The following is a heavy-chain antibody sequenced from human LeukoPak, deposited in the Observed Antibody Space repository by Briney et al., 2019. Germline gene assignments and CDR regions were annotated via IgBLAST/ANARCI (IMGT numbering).Heavy chain of an antibody. D-gene: IGHD6-19*01. Sequence: GGSLRLSCAASGFTFSSYSMNWVRQAPGKGLEWVSSISSSSSYIYYADSVKGRFTISRDNAKNSLYLQMNSQRAEDTAVYYCARESSSGWYYGNDYWGQGTLVTVSS. V-gene: IGHV3-21*01. CDR3: ARESSSGWYYGNDY. J-gene: IGHJ4*02. CDR1: GFTFSSYS. CDR2: ISSSSSYI.